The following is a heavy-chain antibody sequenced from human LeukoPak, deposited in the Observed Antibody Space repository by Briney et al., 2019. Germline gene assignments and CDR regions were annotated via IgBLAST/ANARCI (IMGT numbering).Heavy chain of an antibody. Sequence: GGSLRLSCAASGFTFSSYSMNWVRQAPGKGLEWVSIIHSGGNTYYADSVKGRFTVSRDNSKNTLNLQMNSLRAEDTAMYYCARRGYGYGSPFDYWGQGTLVTVSS. CDR3: ARRGYGYGSPFDY. CDR1: GFTFSSYS. V-gene: IGHV3-66*04. D-gene: IGHD5-18*01. CDR2: IHSGGNT. J-gene: IGHJ4*02.